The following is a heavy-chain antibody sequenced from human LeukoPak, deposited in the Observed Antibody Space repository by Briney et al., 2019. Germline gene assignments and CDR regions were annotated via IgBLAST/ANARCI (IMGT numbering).Heavy chain of an antibody. Sequence: GASVKVSCKASGYTFTGYYMRWVRQAPGQGLEWMGWINPNSGGTNYAQKFQGRVTMTRDTAINTAYWEVSGLTPGDTAVYYCARVREWEEISGAIPDYFDYWGQGTLITVSS. V-gene: IGHV1-2*02. CDR3: ARVREWEEISGAIPDYFDY. J-gene: IGHJ4*02. CDR1: GYTFTGYY. CDR2: INPNSGGT. D-gene: IGHD3-3*01.